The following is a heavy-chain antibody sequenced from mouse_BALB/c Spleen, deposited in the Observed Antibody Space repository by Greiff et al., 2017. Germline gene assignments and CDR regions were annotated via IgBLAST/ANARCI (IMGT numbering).Heavy chain of an antibody. J-gene: IGHJ3*01. CDR1: GFTFSSYT. D-gene: IGHD1-1*01. Sequence: EVMLVESGGGLVQPGGSLKLSCAASGFTFSSYTMSWVRQTPEKRLEWVAYISNGGGSTYYPDTVKGRFTISRDNAKNTLYLQMSSLKSEDTAMYYCAIRGNYYGSSPWFAYWGQGTLVTVSA. V-gene: IGHV5-12-2*01. CDR2: ISNGGGST. CDR3: AIRGNYYGSSPWFAY.